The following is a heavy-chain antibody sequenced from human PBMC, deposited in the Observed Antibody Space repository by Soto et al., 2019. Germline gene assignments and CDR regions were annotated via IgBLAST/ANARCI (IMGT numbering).Heavy chain of an antibody. D-gene: IGHD6-19*01. CDR3: ARVRALAAEGMDV. V-gene: IGHV3-11*05. J-gene: IGHJ6*02. CDR2: ISSSSSYT. Sequence: PGGSLRLSCAASGFTFSDYYMIWIRQAPGKGLKWVSYISSSSSYTNYADSVKGRFTISRDNAKNSLYLQMNSLRADDTAVYYCARVRALAAEGMDVWGQGTTVTVSS. CDR1: GFTFSDYY.